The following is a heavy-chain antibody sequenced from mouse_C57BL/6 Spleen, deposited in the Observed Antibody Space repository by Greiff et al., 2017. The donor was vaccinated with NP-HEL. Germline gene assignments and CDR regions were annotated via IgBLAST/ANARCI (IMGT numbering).Heavy chain of an antibody. Sequence: QVQLQQPGAELVKPGASVKLSCKASGYTFTSYWMHWVKQRPGQGLEWIGMIHPNSGSTNYNEKFKSKATLTVAKSSSTAYMQLSSLTSEDSAVYYCARMDYGIFDYWGQGTTLTVSS. CDR3: ARMDYGIFDY. J-gene: IGHJ2*01. D-gene: IGHD2-1*01. CDR2: IHPNSGST. V-gene: IGHV1-64*01. CDR1: GYTFTSYW.